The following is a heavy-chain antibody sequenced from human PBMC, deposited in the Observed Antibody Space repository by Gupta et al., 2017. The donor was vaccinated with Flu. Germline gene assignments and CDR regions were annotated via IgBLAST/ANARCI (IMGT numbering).Heavy chain of an antibody. CDR3: AKEDSVKAAFWVDV. Sequence: QEQLVESGGGVVQPGGSLRLSCAASGFTFSNYGMHWVRQAPGKGLEWVAVISYDESGKYYADSVKGRFAISRDNSRNTLYLQMNTLRAEDTAVYYCAKEDSVKAAFWVDVWGQGTTVTVSS. V-gene: IGHV3-30*18. J-gene: IGHJ6*02. D-gene: IGHD2-15*01. CDR1: GFTFSNYG. CDR2: ISYDESGK.